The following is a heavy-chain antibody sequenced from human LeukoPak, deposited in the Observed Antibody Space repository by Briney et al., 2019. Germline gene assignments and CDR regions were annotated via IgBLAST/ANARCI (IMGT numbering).Heavy chain of an antibody. J-gene: IGHJ5*02. Sequence: SETLSLTCNVSEGSFSHDYWVWVRQPPGKGLEWIAYIYYSGYTDCNPSVKSRVTISIDTSKGQFTLHLRSVSAADTAIYYCTTCAPNRYWFAPWGQGIQVTVSS. CDR2: IYYSGYT. CDR1: EGSFSHDY. CDR3: TTCAPNRYWFAP. D-gene: IGHD2-2*01. V-gene: IGHV4-59*08.